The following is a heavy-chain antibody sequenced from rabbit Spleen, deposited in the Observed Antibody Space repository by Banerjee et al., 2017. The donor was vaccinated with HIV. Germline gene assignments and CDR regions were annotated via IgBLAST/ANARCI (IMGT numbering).Heavy chain of an antibody. V-gene: IGHV1S7*01. CDR1: GIDFTNYY. CDR2: IYAAKGST. CDR3: TRAIVPWLGLTRLDL. Sequence: QLEESAGGLVKPEGSLTLSCKASGIDFTNYYISWVRQAPGKGLEWIGIIYAAKGSTDYASWVNGRFTISSDNAQSTVDLKMTGLTAADTATYFCTRAIVPWLGLTRLDLWGPGTLVTVS. J-gene: IGHJ3*01. D-gene: IGHD4-1*01.